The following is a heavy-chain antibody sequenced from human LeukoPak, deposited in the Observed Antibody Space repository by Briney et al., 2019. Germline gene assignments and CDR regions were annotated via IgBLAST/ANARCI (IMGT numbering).Heavy chain of an antibody. CDR2: IYPGDSDT. Sequence: GESLKISCKGSGYSFTNYWIGWVRQMPGKGLEWMGIIYPGDSDTRYSPSFQGQVTISADKSISTAYLQWSSLKASDTAMYYCARPRAYASTWYGRDNAFDIWGQGTMVTVSS. J-gene: IGHJ3*02. V-gene: IGHV5-51*01. D-gene: IGHD6-13*01. CDR1: GYSFTNYW. CDR3: ARPRAYASTWYGRDNAFDI.